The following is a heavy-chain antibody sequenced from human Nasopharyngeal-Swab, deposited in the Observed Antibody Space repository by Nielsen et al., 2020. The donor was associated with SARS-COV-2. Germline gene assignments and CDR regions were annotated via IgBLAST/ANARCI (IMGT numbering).Heavy chain of an antibody. D-gene: IGHD2-2*01. CDR2: ISWNSGST. J-gene: IGHJ6*03. Sequence: SLKISCAASGFTFDDYAMHWVRQAPGKGLEWVSGISWNSGSTGYADSVKGRFTIFRDNAKNSLYLQMNSLRAEDTALYYCAKALVPGYYYYYMDVWGKGTTVTVSS. CDR1: GFTFDDYA. CDR3: AKALVPGYYYYYMDV. V-gene: IGHV3-9*01.